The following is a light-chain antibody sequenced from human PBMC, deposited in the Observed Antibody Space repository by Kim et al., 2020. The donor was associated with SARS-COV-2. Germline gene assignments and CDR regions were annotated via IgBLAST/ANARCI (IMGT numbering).Light chain of an antibody. V-gene: IGKV1-5*03. CDR2: KAS. Sequence: LSASVGDRDTITCRASQSISSWLAWYQQKPGKAPKVLISKASTLESGVSSRFSGSGSGTEFTLTISSLQPDDFATYYCQQYKSWYTFGQGTKLEI. CDR1: QSISSW. J-gene: IGKJ2*01. CDR3: QQYKSWYT.